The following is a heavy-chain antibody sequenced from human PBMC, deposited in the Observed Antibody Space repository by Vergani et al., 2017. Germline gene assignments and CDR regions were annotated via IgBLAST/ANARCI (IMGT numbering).Heavy chain of an antibody. V-gene: IGHV3-30*01. J-gene: IGHJ3*02. D-gene: IGHD4-17*01. Sequence: VQLVESGGGVVQPGRSLRLSCAASGFTFSSYAMHWVRQAPGKGLEWVAVISYDGSNKYYADSVKGRFTISRDNSKNTLYLQMNSLRAEDTAVYYCAREFTVTNPEGDAFDIWGQGTMVTVSS. CDR2: ISYDGSNK. CDR3: AREFTVTNPEGDAFDI. CDR1: GFTFSSYA.